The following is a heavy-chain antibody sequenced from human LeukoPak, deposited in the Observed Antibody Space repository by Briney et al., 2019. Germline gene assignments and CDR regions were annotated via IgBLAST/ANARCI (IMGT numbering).Heavy chain of an antibody. CDR2: ISYDGSNK. J-gene: IGHJ4*02. V-gene: IGHV3-30-3*01. D-gene: IGHD1-26*01. CDR1: GFTFSSYA. Sequence: GGSLRLSCAASGFTFSSYAMHWVRQAPGKGLERVAVISYDGSNKYYADSVKGRFTISRDNSKNTLYLQMNSLRAEGTAVYYCNGHAVGAKGGYWGQGTLVTVSS. CDR3: NGHAVGAKGGY.